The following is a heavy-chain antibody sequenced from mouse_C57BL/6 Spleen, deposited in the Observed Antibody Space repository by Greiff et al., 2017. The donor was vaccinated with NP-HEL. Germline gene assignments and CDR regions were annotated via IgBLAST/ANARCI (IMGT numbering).Heavy chain of an antibody. V-gene: IGHV5-4*03. J-gene: IGHJ3*01. D-gene: IGHD1-1*01. CDR1: GFTFSSYA. CDR3: ARSTVVPFAY. Sequence: EVMLVESGGGLVKPGGSLKLSCAASGFTFSSYAMSWVRQTPEKRLEWVATISDGGSYTYYPDNVKGRFTISRDNAKNNLYLQRSHLKSEDTAMYYCARSTVVPFAYWGQGTLVTVSA. CDR2: ISDGGSYT.